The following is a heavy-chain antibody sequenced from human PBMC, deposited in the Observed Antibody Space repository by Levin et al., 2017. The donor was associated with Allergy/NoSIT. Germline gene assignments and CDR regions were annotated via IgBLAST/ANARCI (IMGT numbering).Heavy chain of an antibody. CDR2: IYVTGST. D-gene: IGHD5-12*01. CDR3: ARDLEGFSGYNPYCYMDV. V-gene: IGHV4-61*02. CDR1: GDSISRGFYY. J-gene: IGHJ6*03. Sequence: SQTLSLTCSVSGDSISRGFYYWSWIRQPAGEGLEWIGRIYVTGSTPYSPSLKSRVTISLDRSKDQVSLKLNSGTAADTAVYYCARDLEGFSGYNPYCYMDVWGKGTTVTVSS.